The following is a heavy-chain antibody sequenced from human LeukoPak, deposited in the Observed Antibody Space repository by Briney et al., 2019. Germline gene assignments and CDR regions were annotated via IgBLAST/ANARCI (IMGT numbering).Heavy chain of an antibody. CDR2: IIPILGIA. V-gene: IGHV1-69*04. CDR1: GGTFSSYA. J-gene: IGHJ4*02. D-gene: IGHD1-26*01. CDR3: ARVSVVGATPVDY. Sequence: TVKVSCKASGGTFSSYAISWVRQAPGQGLEWMGRIIPILGIANYAQKFQGRVTITADKSTSTAYMELSSLRSEDTAVYYCARVSVVGATPVDYWGQGTLVTVSS.